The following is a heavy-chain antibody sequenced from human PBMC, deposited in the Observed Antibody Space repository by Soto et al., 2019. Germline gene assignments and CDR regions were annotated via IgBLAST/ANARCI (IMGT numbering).Heavy chain of an antibody. V-gene: IGHV3-33*01. CDR3: ARRFVSPDCSCTSCSDYYHYVMDV. CDR1: GFTFSSYG. Sequence: GGSLRLSCAASGFTFSSYGMHWVRQAPGKGLEWVAVIWYDGSNKYYADSVKGRFTISRDNSKNTLYLQMNSLRAEDTAVYYCARRFVSPDCSCTSCSDYYHYVMDVWGQGTTVTVSS. D-gene: IGHD2-2*01. J-gene: IGHJ6*02. CDR2: IWYDGSNK.